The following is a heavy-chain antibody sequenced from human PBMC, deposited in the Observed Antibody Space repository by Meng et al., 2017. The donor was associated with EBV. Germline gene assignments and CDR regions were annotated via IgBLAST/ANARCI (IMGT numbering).Heavy chain of an antibody. CDR2: ISYDGSNK. Sequence: QVELVGSGGGVGQPGRSLRLSCAASGFTFSSYAMHWVRQAPGKGLEWVAVISYDGSNKYYADSVKGRFTISRDNSKNTLYLQMNSLRAEDTAVYYCAGGQQWLRSPYFDYWGQGTLVTVSS. CDR3: AGGQQWLRSPYFDY. J-gene: IGHJ4*02. D-gene: IGHD5-12*01. V-gene: IGHV3-30-3*01. CDR1: GFTFSSYA.